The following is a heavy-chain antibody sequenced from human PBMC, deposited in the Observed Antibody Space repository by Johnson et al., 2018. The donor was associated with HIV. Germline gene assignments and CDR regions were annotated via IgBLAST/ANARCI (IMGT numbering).Heavy chain of an antibody. CDR1: GFTFDDYG. V-gene: IGHV3-20*04. D-gene: IGHD3-22*01. CDR3: ARDGDSSGAFDI. J-gene: IGHJ3*02. Sequence: VQLVESGGGLVKPGGSLRLSCVASGFTFDDYGMTWVRQAPGKGLEWVSGINWTGGSTTYADSVKGRFTISRDNSKNTLYLQMNILRAEDTAVYYCARDGDSSGAFDIWGQGTMVTVSS. CDR2: INWTGGST.